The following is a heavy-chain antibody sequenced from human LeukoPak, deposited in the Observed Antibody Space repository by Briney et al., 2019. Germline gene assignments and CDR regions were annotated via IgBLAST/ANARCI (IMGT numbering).Heavy chain of an antibody. V-gene: IGHV1-18*01. CDR3: ARVAPEGSNGMIYYYSYMDV. D-gene: IGHD2-8*01. J-gene: IGHJ6*03. Sequence: ASVKVSCKASGYMCTRNGISWVRQAPGQGLEWMGWSSAYNGNTNYAQKFQGRVTMTTDTSTGTDYMELRRLRSDDTAVYYCARVAPEGSNGMIYYYSYMDVWGKGATVTVSS. CDR1: GYMCTRNG. CDR2: SSAYNGNT.